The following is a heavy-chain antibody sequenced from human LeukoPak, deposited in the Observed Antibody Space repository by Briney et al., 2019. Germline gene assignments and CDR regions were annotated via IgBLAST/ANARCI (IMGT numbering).Heavy chain of an antibody. CDR1: GFTFSSYE. Sequence: GGSLRLSCAASGFTFSSYEMNWVRQAPGKGLEWVSYISSSGSTTYYADSVKGRFSISRDNAKNSLYLQMNSLRAEDTAVYYCAGMIAAAGTSFDYWGQGTLVTVSS. V-gene: IGHV3-48*03. J-gene: IGHJ4*02. D-gene: IGHD6-13*01. CDR3: AGMIAAAGTSFDY. CDR2: ISSSGSTT.